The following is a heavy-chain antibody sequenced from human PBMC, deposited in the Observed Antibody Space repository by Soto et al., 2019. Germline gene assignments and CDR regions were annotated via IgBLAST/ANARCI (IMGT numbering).Heavy chain of an antibody. D-gene: IGHD3-16*02. CDR1: GGSVSSGSYY. CDR3: ARADYVWGSYRNNWFDP. V-gene: IGHV4-61*01. Sequence: SETLSLTCTVSGGSVSSGSYYWSWIRQPPGKGLEWIGYIYYSGSTNYNPSLKSRVTISVDTSKNQFSLKLRSVTAADTAVYYCARADYVWGSYRNNWFDPWGQGTLVTVSS. CDR2: IYYSGST. J-gene: IGHJ5*02.